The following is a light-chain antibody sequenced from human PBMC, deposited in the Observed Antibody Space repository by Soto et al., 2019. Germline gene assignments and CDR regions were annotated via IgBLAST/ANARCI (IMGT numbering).Light chain of an antibody. CDR3: QQYNNWPPIT. V-gene: IGKV1-9*01. Sequence: DIQLTQSPSFLSASVGDRVTITCRASQGISNYLAWYQQKPGKAPNLLIHTASSLQTGVPDRFSGSGSGTEFTLTISSLQSEDFAVYYCQQYNNWPPITFGQGTRLEIK. CDR2: TAS. CDR1: QGISNY. J-gene: IGKJ5*01.